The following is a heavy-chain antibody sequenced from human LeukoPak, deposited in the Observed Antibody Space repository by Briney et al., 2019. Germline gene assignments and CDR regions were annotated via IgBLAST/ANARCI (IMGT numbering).Heavy chain of an antibody. V-gene: IGHV3-7*01. CDR3: VSRYSSSSGNY. J-gene: IGHJ4*02. CDR1: GFTFSTYW. CDR2: IDQDGSGK. D-gene: IGHD6-6*01. Sequence: GGSLRLSCAASGFTFSTYWMNWVRQAPGKGLEWVANIDQDGSGKYYVDSVKGRFTISRDNAKNSLYLQMSSLRVEDTGVYYCVSRYSSSSGNYWGRGTLVTVSS.